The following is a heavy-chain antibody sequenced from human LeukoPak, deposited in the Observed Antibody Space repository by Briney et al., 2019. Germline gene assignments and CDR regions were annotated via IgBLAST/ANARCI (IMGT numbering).Heavy chain of an antibody. D-gene: IGHD1-26*01. CDR3: ASLAVGARNFDY. V-gene: IGHV4-34*01. CDR2: INHSGST. J-gene: IGHJ4*02. Sequence: SETLSLTCAVYGGSFSGYYWSWIRQPPGKGLEWIGEINHSGSTNYNPSLKSRVTISVDTSKDQFSLRLSSVTAADTAVYYCASLAVGARNFDYWGQGTLVTVSS. CDR1: GGSFSGYY.